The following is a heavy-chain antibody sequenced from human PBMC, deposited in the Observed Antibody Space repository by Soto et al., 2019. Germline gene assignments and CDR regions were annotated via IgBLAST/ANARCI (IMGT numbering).Heavy chain of an antibody. CDR2: IGTAGDT. V-gene: IGHV3-13*01. CDR1: GFTFSSYD. CDR3: ARVMFSSSTRPHYYYGMDV. D-gene: IGHD6-6*01. J-gene: IGHJ6*02. Sequence: EVQLVESGGGLVQPGGSLRLSCAASGFTFSSYDMHWVRQATGKGLEWVSAIGTAGDTYYPGSVKGRFTISRENAKNSLYIQMNSLRAGDTAVYYCARVMFSSSTRPHYYYGMDVWGQGTTVTVSS.